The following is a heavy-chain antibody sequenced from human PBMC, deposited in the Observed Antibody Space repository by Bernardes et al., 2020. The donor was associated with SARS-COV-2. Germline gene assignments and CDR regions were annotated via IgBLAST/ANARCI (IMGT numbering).Heavy chain of an antibody. CDR2: IYINGST. V-gene: IGHV4-61*02. Sequence: SEPLSLTCAVSGGSVISDSIYWTWLLQPAGKGLEWVGRIYINGSTNYNPSLKSRVTISLDTSKNQFSLKLNSVTAADTAVYYCAKEFAYWGQGTLVTVSS. CDR3: AKEFAY. J-gene: IGHJ4*02. CDR1: GGSVISDSIY.